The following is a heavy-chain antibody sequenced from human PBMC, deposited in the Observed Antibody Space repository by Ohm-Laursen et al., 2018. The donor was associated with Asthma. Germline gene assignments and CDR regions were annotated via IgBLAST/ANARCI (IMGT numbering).Heavy chain of an antibody. J-gene: IGHJ4*02. CDR1: GGSISSGGYY. Sequence: TLSLTCTVSGGSISSGGYYWSWIRQLPGKGLEWIGYIYNSGSTYYNPSLKSRVTISVDTSKNQFSLKLSSVTAADTAVYYCARGVGVYYGAGAIDSWGQGTLVTVSS. CDR3: ARGVGVYYGAGAIDS. CDR2: IYNSGST. V-gene: IGHV4-31*02. D-gene: IGHD4/OR15-4a*01.